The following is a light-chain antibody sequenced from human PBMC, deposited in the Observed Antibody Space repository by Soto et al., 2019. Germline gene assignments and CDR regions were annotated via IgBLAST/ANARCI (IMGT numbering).Light chain of an antibody. Sequence: DIRLTQSPSSLSSYPGERVTITCRSSQSISSYLNWYQQKPGKAPKLLIYAASSLQSGVPSRFSGSGSGTDFTLTISSLQPEDVATYYCQESYCTPRPVGQGAKV. CDR1: QSISSY. CDR3: QESYCTPRP. J-gene: IGKJ1*01. CDR2: AAS. V-gene: IGKV1-39*01.